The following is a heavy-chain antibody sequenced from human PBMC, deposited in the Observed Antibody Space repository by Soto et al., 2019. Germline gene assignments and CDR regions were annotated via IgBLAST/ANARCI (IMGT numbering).Heavy chain of an antibody. CDR3: ARATGTLRSRNCDY. Sequence: QVQLQESGPKLVKPSQTLSLTCSVSCGSISTVGHYWTWIRQPPGKGLEWIGSIYHTGSTYYSKSLRSRLTMSVDTSKSQFSLRLSSVTAADTAVYYCARATGTLRSRNCDYWGQGSLVTVSS. CDR1: CGSISTVGHY. V-gene: IGHV4-31*03. J-gene: IGHJ4*02. CDR2: IYHTGST. D-gene: IGHD1-1*01.